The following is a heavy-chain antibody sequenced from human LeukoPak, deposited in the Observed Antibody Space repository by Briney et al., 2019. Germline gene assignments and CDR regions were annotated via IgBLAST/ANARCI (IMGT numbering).Heavy chain of an antibody. CDR1: GFTFSDSA. CDR3: ARDSRYADYYYYYMDV. Sequence: SGGSLRLSCAASGFTFSDSAMHWVRQASGKGLEWVGRIRSKTKSYATAYAASVKGRFTISRDDSKNTAYLQMNSLQTEDTAVYYCARDSRYADYYYYYMDVWGKGTTVTVSS. V-gene: IGHV3-73*01. J-gene: IGHJ6*03. D-gene: IGHD5-12*01. CDR2: IRSKTKSYAT.